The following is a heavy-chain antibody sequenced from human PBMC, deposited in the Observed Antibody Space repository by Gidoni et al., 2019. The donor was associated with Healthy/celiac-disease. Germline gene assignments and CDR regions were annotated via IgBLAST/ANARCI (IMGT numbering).Heavy chain of an antibody. V-gene: IGHV4-34*01. CDR3: ARGYSGYDFFAFDI. CDR2: INHSGST. J-gene: IGHJ3*02. CDR1: GGSFSGYY. D-gene: IGHD5-12*01. Sequence: QVQLQQWGAGLLKPSETLSLPCAVYGGSFSGYYWSWIRQPPGKGLEWIGEINHSGSTNYNPSLKSRVTISVDTSKNQFSLKLSSVTAADTAVYYCARGYSGYDFFAFDIWGQGTMVTVSS.